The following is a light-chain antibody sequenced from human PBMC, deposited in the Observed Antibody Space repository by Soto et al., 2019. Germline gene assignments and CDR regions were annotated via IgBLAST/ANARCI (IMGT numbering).Light chain of an antibody. Sequence: QSVLTQPPSASGSPGQSVTISCTGTSSDVGGYNDVSCYQQHPGKAPKLMIYEVSKRPAGLPDRFSGSKAGNTASLTVSGRQDEDDADYYCSSYAGSNRVFGTGTKVTVL. V-gene: IGLV2-8*01. J-gene: IGLJ1*01. CDR3: SSYAGSNRV. CDR1: SSDVGGYND. CDR2: EVS.